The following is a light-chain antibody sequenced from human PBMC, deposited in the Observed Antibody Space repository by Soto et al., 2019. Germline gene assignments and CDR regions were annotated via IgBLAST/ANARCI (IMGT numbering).Light chain of an antibody. Sequence: QSALTQPASVSGSPGQSITISCTGTSSDIGGYNFVSWYQHLPGKAPKLMIFEINKRTSGVSNRFSGSKSGNTASLTISGLQAEDEADYYCWSYTSSNTNVFGTGTKLTVL. CDR3: WSYTSSNTNV. CDR2: EIN. V-gene: IGLV2-14*01. J-gene: IGLJ1*01. CDR1: SSDIGGYNF.